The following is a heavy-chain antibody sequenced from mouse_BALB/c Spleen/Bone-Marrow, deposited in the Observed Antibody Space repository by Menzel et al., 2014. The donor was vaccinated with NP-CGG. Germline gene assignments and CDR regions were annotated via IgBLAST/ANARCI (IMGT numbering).Heavy chain of an antibody. CDR3: ARQDGYDGTWFAY. D-gene: IGHD2-2*01. CDR1: GFPFSNYD. Sequence: EVKVVESGGGLVKPGGSLELSCAVSGFPFSNYDMSWVRQTPEKRLEWVATITSGDSYTYYPDSVKGRFTISRDNARNTLYLQMSSLRSEDTALYYCARQDGYDGTWFAYWGQGTLVSVSA. J-gene: IGHJ3*01. CDR2: ITSGDSYT. V-gene: IGHV5-9*02.